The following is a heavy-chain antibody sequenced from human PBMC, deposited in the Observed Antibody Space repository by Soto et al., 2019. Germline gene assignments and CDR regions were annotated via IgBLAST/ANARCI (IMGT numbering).Heavy chain of an antibody. Sequence: QVQLVQSGAEVKKPGSSVKVSCKASGGTFSSYAISWVRQAPGQGLEWMGGIIPIFGTANYAQKFQGRVTITADESTSTAYMELSSLRSEDTAAYYCARDLVGSGRQNPEGAFDIWGQGTMVTVSS. V-gene: IGHV1-69*01. D-gene: IGHD3-10*01. J-gene: IGHJ3*02. CDR3: ARDLVGSGRQNPEGAFDI. CDR1: GGTFSSYA. CDR2: IIPIFGTA.